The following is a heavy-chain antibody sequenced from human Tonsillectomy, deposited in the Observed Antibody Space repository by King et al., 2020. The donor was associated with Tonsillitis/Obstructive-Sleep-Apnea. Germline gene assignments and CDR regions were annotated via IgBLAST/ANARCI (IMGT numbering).Heavy chain of an antibody. V-gene: IGHV5-51*01. CDR3: ARAYYDFWSATNWFDP. J-gene: IGHJ5*02. CDR1: GYRFTSYW. Sequence: VQLVESGAEVKKPGESLKISCEGSGYRFTSYWIGWVRQMPGKGLEWMGIIYLGDSDTRYSPSFQGQVTISADKSISTAYLQWSSLKASDTAMYYCARAYYDFWSATNWFDPWGQGTLVTVSS. CDR2: IYLGDSDT. D-gene: IGHD3-3*01.